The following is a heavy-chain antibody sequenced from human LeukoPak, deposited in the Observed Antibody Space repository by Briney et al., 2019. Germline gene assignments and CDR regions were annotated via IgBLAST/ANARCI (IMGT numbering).Heavy chain of an antibody. J-gene: IGHJ4*02. CDR2: LTGSGGTT. V-gene: IGHV3-23*01. CDR3: AKCGPYAIGRSGYFDS. Sequence: GGSLRLSCAASGFTFNTHAMSWVRQAPGEGLEWFSTLTGSGGTTYYADSVKGRFTISRDNSKNTLYLQMNSLRAEDTAIYYCAKCGPYAIGRSGYFDSWGQGTLVTVSS. CDR1: GFTFNTHA. D-gene: IGHD2-8*01.